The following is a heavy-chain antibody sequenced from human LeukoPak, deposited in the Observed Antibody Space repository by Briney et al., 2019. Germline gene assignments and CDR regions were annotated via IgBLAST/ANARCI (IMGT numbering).Heavy chain of an antibody. CDR3: ARGAPYFAFDI. CDR1: GFTFSSYW. D-gene: IGHD3-10*01. J-gene: IGHJ3*02. V-gene: IGHV3-74*01. CDR2: IKSDGSDT. Sequence: GGSLRLSCAASGFTFSSYWMHWVRQVPGKGLVWVSRIKSDGSDTTYADSVKGRFTISRDNARNTLFLQMNSLRAEDTALYYCARGAPYFAFDIWGQGTMVTVSS.